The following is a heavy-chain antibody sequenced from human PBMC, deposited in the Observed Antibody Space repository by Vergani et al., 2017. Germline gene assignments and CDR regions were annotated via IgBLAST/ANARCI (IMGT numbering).Heavy chain of an antibody. Sequence: EVQLVESGGGLVQPGGSLRLSCAASGSTFSSYAMNWVRQAPGKGLEWVSYISRSSSTIYYADSVKGRFTISRDNAKNSLHLQMNNLRAEDTAVYYCARLLRFYDSSGYYGGYDAFDIWGQGTMVTVSS. D-gene: IGHD3-22*01. CDR2: ISRSSSTI. CDR3: ARLLRFYDSSGYYGGYDAFDI. V-gene: IGHV3-48*01. J-gene: IGHJ3*02. CDR1: GSTFSSYA.